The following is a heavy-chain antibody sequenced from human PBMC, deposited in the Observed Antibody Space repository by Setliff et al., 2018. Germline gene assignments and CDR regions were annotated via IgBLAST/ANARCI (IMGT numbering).Heavy chain of an antibody. D-gene: IGHD3-10*01. J-gene: IGHJ4*02. CDR2: VRFDGSYK. Sequence: GESLKISCAASGFVFGTYGMHWVRQAPGKGLDWVASVRFDGSYKVYADSVKGRFTISRDNSENTLFLQMTSLRPEDTGVYYCVKVKKPLIRGSGFDYWGRGTLVTVA. CDR3: VKVKKPLIRGSGFDY. V-gene: IGHV3-30*02. CDR1: GFVFGTYG.